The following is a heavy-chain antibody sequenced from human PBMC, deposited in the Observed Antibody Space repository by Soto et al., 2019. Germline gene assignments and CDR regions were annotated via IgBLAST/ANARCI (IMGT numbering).Heavy chain of an antibody. CDR1: GGSISSYY. CDR2: IYYSGST. CDR3: ARQTGSVLPWFGELIKGSDYYYYMDV. J-gene: IGHJ6*03. V-gene: IGHV4-59*08. Sequence: SETLSLTCTFSGGSISSYYWSWIRQPPGKGLEWIGYIYYSGSTNYNPSLKSRVTISVDTSKNQFSLKLSSVTAADTAVYYCARQTGSVLPWFGELIKGSDYYYYMDVWGKGTTVTVSS. D-gene: IGHD3-10*01.